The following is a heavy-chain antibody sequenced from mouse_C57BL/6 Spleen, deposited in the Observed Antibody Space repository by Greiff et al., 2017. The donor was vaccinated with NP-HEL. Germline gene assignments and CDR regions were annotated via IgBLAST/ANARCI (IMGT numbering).Heavy chain of an antibody. CDR2: IYPRSGNT. D-gene: IGHD1-1*01. V-gene: IGHV1-81*01. Sequence: QVQLKQSGAELARPGASVKLSCKASGYTFTSYGISWVKQRTGQGLEWIGEIYPRSGNTYYNEKFKGKATLTADKSSSTAYMELRSLTSEDSAVYFCARRGTTVVAHFDYWGKGTTLTVSS. CDR3: ARRGTTVVAHFDY. J-gene: IGHJ2*01. CDR1: GYTFTSYG.